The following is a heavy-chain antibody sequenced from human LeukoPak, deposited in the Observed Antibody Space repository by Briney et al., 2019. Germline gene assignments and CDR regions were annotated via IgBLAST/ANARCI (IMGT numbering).Heavy chain of an antibody. CDR2: IWYDGSNK. D-gene: IGHD3-10*01. CDR1: GFTFSSYG. V-gene: IGHV3-33*01. CDR3: ARDSAGMDV. J-gene: IGHJ6*02. Sequence: PGGSLRLSCAASGFTFSSYGMHWVRQAPGKGLEWVAVIWYDGSNKYYADSVKGRFTISRDNSKNTLYPQMNSLRAEDTAVYYCARDSAGMDVWGQGTTVTVSS.